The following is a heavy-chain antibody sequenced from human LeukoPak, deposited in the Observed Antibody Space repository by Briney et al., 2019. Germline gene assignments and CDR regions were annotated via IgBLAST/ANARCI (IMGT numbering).Heavy chain of an antibody. V-gene: IGHV3-49*03. Sequence: GGSLRLSCSASGFTFGDYAMSWFRQPPGKGLEWVGFIKSKAYGGTTEYAASVKGRFSISRDDSQNIAYLQMNSLKTEDSALYYCAFGLISSSVPDSWGQGTLVTVSS. CDR1: GFTFGDYA. D-gene: IGHD6-6*01. CDR2: IKSKAYGGTT. J-gene: IGHJ4*02. CDR3: AFGLISSSVPDS.